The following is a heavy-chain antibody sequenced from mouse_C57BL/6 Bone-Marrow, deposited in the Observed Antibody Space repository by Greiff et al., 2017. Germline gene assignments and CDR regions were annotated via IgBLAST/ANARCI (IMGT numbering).Heavy chain of an antibody. CDR2: ISDGGSYT. Sequence: EVKLVESGGGLVKPGGSLKLSCAASGFTFSSYAMSWVRQTPEKRLEWVATISDGGSYTYYPDNVKGRFTISRDNAKNNLYLQMSHLKSEDTAMYYWARLSTVVATDYWGQGTTLTVSS. CDR3: ARLSTVVATDY. J-gene: IGHJ2*01. D-gene: IGHD1-1*01. CDR1: GFTFSSYA. V-gene: IGHV5-4*03.